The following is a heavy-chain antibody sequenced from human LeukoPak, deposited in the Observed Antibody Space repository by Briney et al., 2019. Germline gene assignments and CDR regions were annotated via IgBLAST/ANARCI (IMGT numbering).Heavy chain of an antibody. CDR1: GLTFSDYG. CDR2: IWHDGSEK. V-gene: IGHV3-33*01. D-gene: IGHD1-1*01. CDR3: ARDGGFTRTTIDY. Sequence: GGSLRLSCAASGLTFSDYGMHWVRQAPGEGLEWVAVIWHDGSEKYYGDSVKGRFTISRDDSKNTLHLQMNSLRAEDTAVYYCARDGGFTRTTIDYWGQGTLVTVSS. J-gene: IGHJ4*02.